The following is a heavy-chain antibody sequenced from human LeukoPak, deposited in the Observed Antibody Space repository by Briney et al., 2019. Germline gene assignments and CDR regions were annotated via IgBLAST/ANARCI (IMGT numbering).Heavy chain of an antibody. J-gene: IGHJ4*02. Sequence: GGSLRLSCAASGFTFSSYSMNWVRQAPGKGREWVSHITASGTAMFYADSVKGRFTISRDNAKNSLYLQMNSLRDEDTAVYYCASSGSYRFDYWGQGTLVTVSS. CDR1: GFTFSSYS. CDR2: ITASGTAM. V-gene: IGHV3-48*02. CDR3: ASSGSYRFDY. D-gene: IGHD1-26*01.